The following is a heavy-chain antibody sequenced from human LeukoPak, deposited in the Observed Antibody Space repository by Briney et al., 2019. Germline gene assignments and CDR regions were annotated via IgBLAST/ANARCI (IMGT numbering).Heavy chain of an antibody. V-gene: IGHV3-7*01. Sequence: GGSLRLSCAASGFTFSSHWMSWVRQAPGKGLEWVAKIKQVGSEKYYVDSVKGRFTISRDNAKNSLYLQMNSLRPEDTAVYYCAKAPAAARPYYFDYWGQGTLVTVSS. D-gene: IGHD6-6*01. CDR2: IKQVGSEK. CDR1: GFTFSSHW. J-gene: IGHJ4*02. CDR3: AKAPAAARPYYFDY.